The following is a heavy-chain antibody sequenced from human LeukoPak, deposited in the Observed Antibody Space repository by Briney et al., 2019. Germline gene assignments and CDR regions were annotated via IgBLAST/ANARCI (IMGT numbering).Heavy chain of an antibody. CDR1: GFTFSIYG. CDR3: AKDAGSGSSLFDY. J-gene: IGHJ4*02. CDR2: ISYDGSHK. V-gene: IGHV3-30*18. D-gene: IGHD1-26*01. Sequence: PGGSLRLSCAASGFTFSIYGMHWVRQAPGKGLEWVAIISYDGSHKYYADSVKGRFTISRDNSESTLYLQMNSLRAEDTAVFYCAKDAGSGSSLFDYWGQGTLVTVSS.